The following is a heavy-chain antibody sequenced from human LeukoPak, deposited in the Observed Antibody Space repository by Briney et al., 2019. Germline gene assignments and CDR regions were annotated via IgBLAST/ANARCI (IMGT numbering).Heavy chain of an antibody. J-gene: IGHJ3*02. CDR2: IIPIFGTA. V-gene: IGHV1-69*05. CDR1: GGTFSSYA. Sequence: ASVKVSCKASGGTFSSYAISWVRQAPGQGLEWMGGIIPIFGTANYAQKLQGRVTMTTDTSTSTAYMELGSLRSDDTAVYYCARDLLIITMIVRGPSDAFDIWGQGTMVTVSS. D-gene: IGHD3-22*01. CDR3: ARDLLIITMIVRGPSDAFDI.